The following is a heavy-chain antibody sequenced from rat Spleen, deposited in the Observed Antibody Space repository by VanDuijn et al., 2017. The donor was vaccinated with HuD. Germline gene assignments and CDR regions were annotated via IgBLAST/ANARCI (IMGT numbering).Heavy chain of an antibody. CDR1: GFTFSDYN. CDR3: ARQDSSYIYYWYFDF. V-gene: IGHV5-7*01. J-gene: IGHJ1*01. D-gene: IGHD1-2*01. Sequence: EVQLVESGGGLVQPGRSLKLSCAASGFTFSDYNMAWVRQAPKKGLEWVATISYDGSSTYYRDSVKGRFTVSRDNAKSTLYLQMDSLRSEDTATYYCARQDSSYIYYWYFDFWGPGTMVTVSS. CDR2: ISYDGSST.